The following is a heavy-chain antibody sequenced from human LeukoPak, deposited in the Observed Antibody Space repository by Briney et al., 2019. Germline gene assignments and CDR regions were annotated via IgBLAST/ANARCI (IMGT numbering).Heavy chain of an antibody. J-gene: IGHJ5*02. CDR1: GYTFTSYY. CDR2: INPNSGGT. D-gene: IGHD1/OR15-1a*01. Sequence: GASVKISCKASGYTFTSYYMHWVRQAPGQGLEWMGWINPNSGGTNYAQKFQGRVTMTRDTSISTAYMELSRLRSDDTAVYYCARAPRTTVKKDSSSYTRAVGEKGPW. CDR3: ARAPRTTVKKDSSSYTRAVGEKGP. V-gene: IGHV1-2*02.